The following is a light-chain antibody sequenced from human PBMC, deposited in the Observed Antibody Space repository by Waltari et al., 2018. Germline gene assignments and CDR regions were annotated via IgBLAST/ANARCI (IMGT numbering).Light chain of an antibody. CDR2: VNS. Sequence: ENAFTQSPGTLSLSPGERATLSCRASQSISKYLVWYQQKPGQPPRLLIYVNSTSATGIPDRFRGSGSGTDFSLTIRRLEPEDFAVYYCQKYGTLPATFGQGTKVEIK. V-gene: IGKV3-20*01. CDR1: QSISKY. CDR3: QKYGTLPAT. J-gene: IGKJ1*01.